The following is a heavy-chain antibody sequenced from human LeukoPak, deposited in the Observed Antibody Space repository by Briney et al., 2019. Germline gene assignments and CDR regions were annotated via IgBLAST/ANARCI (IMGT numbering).Heavy chain of an antibody. V-gene: IGHV1-69*13. J-gene: IGHJ5*02. CDR3: ARLGYGSGSYYKWSWFDP. CDR1: GGTFSSYA. Sequence: SVKVSCKASGGTFSSYAISWVRQAPGQGLEWMGGIIPIFGTANYAQKFQGRVTITADESTSTAYMELSSLRSEDTAVYYCARLGYGSGSYYKWSWFDPWGQGTLVTVSS. D-gene: IGHD3-10*01. CDR2: IIPIFGTA.